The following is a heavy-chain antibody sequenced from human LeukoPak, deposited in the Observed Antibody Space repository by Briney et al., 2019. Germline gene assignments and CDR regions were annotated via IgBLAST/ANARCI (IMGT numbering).Heavy chain of an antibody. V-gene: IGHV3-33*01. D-gene: IGHD5-12*01. CDR1: GFSCSSYG. J-gene: IGHJ4*02. CDR3: ARTYSRESGYDFVFHY. CDR2: ISYDGKNI. Sequence: GGSLRLSCAASGFSCSSYGLHWVRQAPGKGLEWVSAISYDGKNIHYADSVKGRFTISRDNSRNTVYLQMNSLRVEDTAVYYCARTYSRESGYDFVFHYWGQGTRVTVSS.